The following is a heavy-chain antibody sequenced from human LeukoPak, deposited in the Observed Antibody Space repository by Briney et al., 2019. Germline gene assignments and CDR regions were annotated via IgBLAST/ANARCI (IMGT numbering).Heavy chain of an antibody. Sequence: GGSLRLSCAASGFTFSSYSMNWVRQAPGKGLEWVSSISSSSSYIYYADSVKGRFTISRDNAKNSLYLQMNSLRAEDTAVYYCARSNYDFWSGYLYYLDYWGQGTLVTVSS. D-gene: IGHD3-3*01. CDR3: ARSNYDFWSGYLYYLDY. V-gene: IGHV3-21*01. J-gene: IGHJ4*02. CDR1: GFTFSSYS. CDR2: ISSSSSYI.